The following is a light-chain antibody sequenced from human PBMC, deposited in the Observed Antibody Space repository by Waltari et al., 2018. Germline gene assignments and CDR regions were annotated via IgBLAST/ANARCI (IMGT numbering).Light chain of an antibody. J-gene: IGLJ1*01. CDR3: SSYAGSDNPYL. Sequence: QSALTQPPSASGSLGQSVTISCTGTSSDVGGGKYVAWYQQHPGRAPKLMIYEVSERPSGVPDRFSGSKSDNTASLTVSGLQADDEADYYCSSYAGSDNPYLFGTGTKVTVL. CDR1: SSDVGGGKY. CDR2: EVS. V-gene: IGLV2-8*01.